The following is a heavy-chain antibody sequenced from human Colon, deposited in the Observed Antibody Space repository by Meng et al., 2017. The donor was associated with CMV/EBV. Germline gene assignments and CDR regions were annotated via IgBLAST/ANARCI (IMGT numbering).Heavy chain of an antibody. CDR2: ISYDGSNK. D-gene: IGHD6-13*01. J-gene: IGHJ4*02. Sequence: GGSLRLSCAASGFTFSSYAMHWVRQAPGKRLEWVAVISYDGSNKYYADSVKGRFTISRDNSKNTLYLQMNSLRAEDTAVYYCAKAPGAAAGTSPFFDYWGQGTLVTVSS. CDR1: GFTFSSYA. V-gene: IGHV3-30*04. CDR3: AKAPGAAAGTSPFFDY.